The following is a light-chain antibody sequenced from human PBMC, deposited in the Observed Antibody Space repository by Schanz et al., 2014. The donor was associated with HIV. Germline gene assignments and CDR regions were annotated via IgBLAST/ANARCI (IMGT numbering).Light chain of an antibody. V-gene: IGLV1-44*01. Sequence: QSVLTQPPSVSGTPGQRVTISCSGSTSNVGSRSVDWYQQFPGAAPKLLIYNTHLRPSGVTDRFSGSKSGTSASLTISGLQSADEADYYCAAWDDLLNGPVFGGGPQLTV. J-gene: IGLJ7*01. CDR2: NTH. CDR3: AAWDDLLNGPV. CDR1: TSNVGSRS.